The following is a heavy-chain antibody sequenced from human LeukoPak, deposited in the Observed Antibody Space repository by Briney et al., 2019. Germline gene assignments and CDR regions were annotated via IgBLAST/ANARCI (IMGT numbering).Heavy chain of an antibody. D-gene: IGHD3/OR15-3a*01. V-gene: IGHV4-39*01. CDR3: ARLTGSGLFILP. J-gene: IGHJ4*02. CDR1: GGSISSSTYF. CDR2: IYYYSGST. Sequence: SETLSLTYTGSGGSISSSTYFWGWIRQPPGKGLERIGSIYYYSGSTYYNPSLKSRVTISVDTSKNQFSLRLTSVTAADTAVYYCARLTGSGLFILPGGRGTLVTVSS.